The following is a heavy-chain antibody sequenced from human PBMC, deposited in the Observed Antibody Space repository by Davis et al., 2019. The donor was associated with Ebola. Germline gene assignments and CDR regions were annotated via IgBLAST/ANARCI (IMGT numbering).Heavy chain of an antibody. Sequence: ASVKVSCKASGYTFTSYGISWVRQAPGQGLEWMGWISAYNGNTNYAQKLQGRVTMTTDTSTSTAYMELRSLRSDDTAVYYCARGDEYYGSGSYSPRGWGQGTLVTVSS. CDR2: ISAYNGNT. D-gene: IGHD3-10*01. CDR3: ARGDEYYGSGSYSPRG. V-gene: IGHV1-18*01. J-gene: IGHJ4*02. CDR1: GYTFTSYG.